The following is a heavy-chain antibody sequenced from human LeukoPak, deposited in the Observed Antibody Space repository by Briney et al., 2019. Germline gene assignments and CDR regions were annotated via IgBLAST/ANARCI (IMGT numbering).Heavy chain of an antibody. V-gene: IGHV4-59*12. CDR2: IYYSGST. J-gene: IGHJ4*02. D-gene: IGHD6-13*01. Sequence: PSETLSLTCTVSGGSISSYYWSWIRQPPGKGLEWIGYIYYSGSTYYNPSLKSRVTISVDTSKNQFSLKLSSVTAADTAVYYCARGPNSAAGPTRRLYYFDYWGQGTLVTVSS. CDR3: ARGPNSAAGPTRRLYYFDY. CDR1: GGSISSYY.